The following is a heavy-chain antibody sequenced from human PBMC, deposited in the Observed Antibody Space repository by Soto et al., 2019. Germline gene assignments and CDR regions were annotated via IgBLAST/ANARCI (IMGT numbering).Heavy chain of an antibody. V-gene: IGHV4-31*03. Sequence: QVQLQESGPGLVKPSQTLSLTCTVSGGSISSGGYYWSWIRQHPGKGLEWIGYIYYSGSTSYNPALKSRITMSADTSKNRFSLRLTSVTAADTAVYYCARQYDNSIPNWFDPWGQGTLVTVSS. J-gene: IGHJ5*02. CDR2: IYYSGST. CDR3: ARQYDNSIPNWFDP. D-gene: IGHD4-4*01. CDR1: GGSISSGGYY.